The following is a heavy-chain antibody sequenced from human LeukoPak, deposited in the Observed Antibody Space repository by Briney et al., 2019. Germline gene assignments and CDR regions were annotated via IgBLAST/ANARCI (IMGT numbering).Heavy chain of an antibody. Sequence: PGGSLRLSCAASGFTFSSYSMNWVRQAPGKGLEWVSYISSSSSTIYYADSVKGRFTISRDNAKNSLYLQMNSLRDEDTAVYYCAREARGGSYWVYDYWGQGTLGTVSS. J-gene: IGHJ4*02. D-gene: IGHD1-26*01. CDR1: GFTFSSYS. V-gene: IGHV3-48*02. CDR2: ISSSSSTI. CDR3: AREARGGSYWVYDY.